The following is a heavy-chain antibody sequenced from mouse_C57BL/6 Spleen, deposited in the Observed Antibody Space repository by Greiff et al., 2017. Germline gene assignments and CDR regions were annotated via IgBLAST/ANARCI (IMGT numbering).Heavy chain of an antibody. D-gene: IGHD1-1*01. CDR1: GFTFSDFY. V-gene: IGHV7-1*01. CDR3: ARDYYGSSPPFAY. J-gene: IGHJ3*01. CDR2: SRNKANDYTT. Sequence: EVQVVESGGGLVQSGRSLRLSCATSGFTFSDFYMEWVRQAPGKGLEWIAASRNKANDYTTEYSASVKGRFIVSRDTSQSILYRQMNAQRAEDTAIYYGARDYYGSSPPFAYWGQGTLVTVSA.